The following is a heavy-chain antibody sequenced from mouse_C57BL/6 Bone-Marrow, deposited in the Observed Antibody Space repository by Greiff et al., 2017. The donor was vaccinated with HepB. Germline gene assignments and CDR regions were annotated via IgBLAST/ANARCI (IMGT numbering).Heavy chain of an antibody. CDR1: GFNIKDDY. V-gene: IGHV14-4*01. J-gene: IGHJ1*03. CDR3: TTTVVAFYWYFDV. CDR2: IDPENGDT. D-gene: IGHD1-1*01. Sequence: EVQRVESGAELVRPGASVKLSCTASGFNIKDDYMHWVKQRPEQGLEWIGWIDPENGDTEYASKFQGKATITADTSSNTACLQLSSLTSEDTAVYYCTTTVVAFYWYFDVWGTGTTVTVSS.